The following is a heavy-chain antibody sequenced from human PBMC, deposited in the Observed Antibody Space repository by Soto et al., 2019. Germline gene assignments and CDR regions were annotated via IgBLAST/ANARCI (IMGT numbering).Heavy chain of an antibody. CDR3: ARGRDGYNWVAFDI. V-gene: IGHV1-69*12. D-gene: IGHD5-12*01. J-gene: IGHJ3*02. Sequence: QVQLVQSGAEVKKPGSSVKVYWKASGGTFSSYAISWVRQAPGQGLEWMGGIIPIFGTANYAQKFQGRVTITADESTSTAYMELSSLRSEDTAVYYCARGRDGYNWVAFDIWGQGTMVTVSS. CDR2: IIPIFGTA. CDR1: GGTFSSYA.